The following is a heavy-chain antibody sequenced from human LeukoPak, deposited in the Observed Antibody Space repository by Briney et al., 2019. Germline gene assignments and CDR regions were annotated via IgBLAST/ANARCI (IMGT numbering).Heavy chain of an antibody. CDR1: GFTFDDYA. CDR2: ISSSGSTI. CDR3: ARWGTVSGENDY. Sequence: GGSLRLSCAVSGFTFDDYAMHWVRQVPGTGLEWVSYISSSGSTIYYADSVKGRFTISRDNAKNSLYLQMNSLRAEDTAVYYCARWGTVSGENDYWGQGTLVTVSS. V-gene: IGHV3-48*03. J-gene: IGHJ4*02. D-gene: IGHD4-17*01.